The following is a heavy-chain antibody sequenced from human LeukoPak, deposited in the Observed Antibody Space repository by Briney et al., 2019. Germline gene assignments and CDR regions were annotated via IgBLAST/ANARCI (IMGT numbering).Heavy chain of an antibody. J-gene: IGHJ3*02. Sequence: QVQLQESGPGLVKPWETLSLTCTVSGGSMSDHYWSWIRQPPGTALEWIGYIYYTGSTNYNPSLKSRVTISVDTSKNQFSLKLSSVTAADTALYYCARDYAMTHAFDIWGQGTLVTVSS. CDR2: IYYTGST. D-gene: IGHD2-8*01. V-gene: IGHV4-59*11. CDR1: GGSMSDHY. CDR3: ARDYAMTHAFDI.